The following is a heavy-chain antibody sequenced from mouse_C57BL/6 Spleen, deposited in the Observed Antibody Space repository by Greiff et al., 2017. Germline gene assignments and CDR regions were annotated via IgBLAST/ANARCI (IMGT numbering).Heavy chain of an antibody. J-gene: IGHJ4*01. V-gene: IGHV3-6*01. CDR3: ARGERVDY. CDR1: GYSITSGYY. Sequence: EVQLQESGPGLVKPSQSLSLTCSVTGYSITSGYYWNWIRQFPGNKLEWMGYISYDGSNNYNPSLKNRISITRDTSKNQFFLKLNSVTTEDTATYYCARGERVDYWGQGTSVTVSS. CDR2: ISYDGSN.